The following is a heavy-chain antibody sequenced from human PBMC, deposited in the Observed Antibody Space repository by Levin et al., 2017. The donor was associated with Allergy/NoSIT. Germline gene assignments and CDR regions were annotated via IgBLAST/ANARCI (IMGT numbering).Heavy chain of an antibody. CDR1: GFTIDNAW. V-gene: IGHV3-15*01. D-gene: IGHD2-21*02. J-gene: IGHJ4*02. CDR3: TIEVEMTAIGGPGTTALGFFDY. CDR2: SRGNSGAGPT. Sequence: GGSLRLSCAASGFTIDNAWMSWVRQRPGKGLEWVGRSRGNSGAGPTDYSPAVKGRFSISRDDSQKTVYLQMNSLEREDTAMYYCTIEVEMTAIGGPGTTALGFFDYWGQGILVTVSS.